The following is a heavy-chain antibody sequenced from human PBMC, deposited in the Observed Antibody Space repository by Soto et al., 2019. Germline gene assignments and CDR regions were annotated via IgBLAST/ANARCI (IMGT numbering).Heavy chain of an antibody. CDR2: IYYSGST. CDR1: GGSISSGGYY. J-gene: IGHJ3*02. V-gene: IGHV4-31*03. D-gene: IGHD2-8*01. CDR3: AREPPTNDAFDI. Sequence: SETLSLTCTVSGGSISSGGYYWSWIRQHPGKGLEWIGYIYYSGSTYYNPSLKSRVTISVDTSKNQFSLKLSSVTAADTVVYYCAREPPTNDAFDIWGQGTMVTVSS.